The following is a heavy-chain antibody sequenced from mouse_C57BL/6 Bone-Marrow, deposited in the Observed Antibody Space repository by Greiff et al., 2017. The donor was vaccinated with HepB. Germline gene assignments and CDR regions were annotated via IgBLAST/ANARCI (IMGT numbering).Heavy chain of an antibody. D-gene: IGHD1-1*01. CDR3: ARITTGPRYFDV. J-gene: IGHJ1*03. V-gene: IGHV1-82*01. CDR2: IYPGDGDT. CDR1: GYAFSSSW. Sequence: QVQLKQSGPELVKPGASVKISCKASGYAFSSSWMNWVKQRPGKGLEWIGRIYPGDGDTNYNGKFKGKATLTADKSSSTAYMQLSSLTSEDSAVYFCARITTGPRYFDVWGTGTTVTVSS.